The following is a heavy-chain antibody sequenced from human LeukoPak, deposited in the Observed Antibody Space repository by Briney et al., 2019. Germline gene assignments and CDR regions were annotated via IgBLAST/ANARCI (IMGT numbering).Heavy chain of an antibody. CDR2: IIPIFGTA. V-gene: IGHV1-69*01. CDR3: ARGRLLGGYYLP. D-gene: IGHD3-3*01. CDR1: GGTFSSYA. J-gene: IGHJ5*02. Sequence: PVKVSCKASGGTFSSYAISWVRQAPGQGLEWMGGIIPIFGTANYAQKFQGRVTITADESTSTAYMELSSLRSEDTAVYYCARGRLLGGYYLPWGQGTLVTVSS.